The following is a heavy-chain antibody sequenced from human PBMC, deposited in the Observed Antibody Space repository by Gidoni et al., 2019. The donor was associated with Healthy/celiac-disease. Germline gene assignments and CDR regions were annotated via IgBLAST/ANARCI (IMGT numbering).Heavy chain of an antibody. D-gene: IGHD2-2*01. Sequence: QVQLVESGGGVVQPGRSLRLSCAASGFTFSSYGMHWVRQAPGKGLEWVAVIWYDGSNKYYADSVKGRFTISRDNSKNTLYLQMNSLRAEDTAVYYCARGPDPYYFDYWGQGTLVTVSS. CDR3: ARGPDPYYFDY. CDR2: IWYDGSNK. J-gene: IGHJ4*02. V-gene: IGHV3-33*01. CDR1: GFTFSSYG.